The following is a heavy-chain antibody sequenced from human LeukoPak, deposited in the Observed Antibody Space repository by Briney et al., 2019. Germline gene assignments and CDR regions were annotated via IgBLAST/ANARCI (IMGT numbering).Heavy chain of an antibody. V-gene: IGHV3-15*01. Sequence: GGSLRLSCAASGFTFRNAWMSWVRQAPGKGLEWVGRIKSKADGETTDYAAPVRGRFTLSRDDSRNTLYLQMNSLKTEDTAFYYCTTDIPFTSGGAIAYWGQGTLVTVSS. CDR2: IKSKADGETT. D-gene: IGHD3-16*02. J-gene: IGHJ4*02. CDR1: GFTFRNAW. CDR3: TTDIPFTSGGAIAY.